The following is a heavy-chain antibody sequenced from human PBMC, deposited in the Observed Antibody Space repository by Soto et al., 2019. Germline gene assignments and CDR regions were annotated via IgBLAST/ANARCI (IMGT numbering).Heavy chain of an antibody. J-gene: IGHJ5*02. D-gene: IGHD2-15*01. Sequence: TLSLTCTVSGGSISSGGYYWSWIRQHPGKGLEWIGYIYYSGSTYYNPSLKSRVTISVDTSKNQFSLKLSSVTAADTAVYYCAKSAKYHSLFDPWGQGTLVTSPQ. CDR3: AKSAKYHSLFDP. CDR1: GGSISSGGYY. V-gene: IGHV4-31*03. CDR2: IYYSGST.